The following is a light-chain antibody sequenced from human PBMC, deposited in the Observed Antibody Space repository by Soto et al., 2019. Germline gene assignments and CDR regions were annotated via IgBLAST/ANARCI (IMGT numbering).Light chain of an antibody. J-gene: IGKJ5*01. CDR3: QQRSNWPPIT. CDR1: QSVGSG. V-gene: IGKV3-11*01. Sequence: EIVLTQSPGTLSFSPGETATLSCRASQSVGSGLSWYQQKPDQAPRLLIYGASTRATGIPARFSGSGSGTDFTLTISSLEPEDFAVYYCQQRSNWPPITFGQGTRLEIK. CDR2: GAS.